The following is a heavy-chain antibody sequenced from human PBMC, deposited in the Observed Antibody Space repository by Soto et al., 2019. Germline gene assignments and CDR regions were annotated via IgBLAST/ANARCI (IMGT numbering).Heavy chain of an antibody. D-gene: IGHD2-2*01. CDR3: VHRPATHMHWFGP. V-gene: IGHV2-5*01. CDR2: VYWNDNK. Sequence: QITLREAGPTLVKPTQTLTLTCTFSGFSLTTIGVGVGWIRQTPRGAPEWLALVYWNDNKRYSPSLESRLTITKATPKTQGIQTTPPMDPVDPATSFCVHRPATHMHWFGPWGEGIMVAVSS. J-gene: IGHJ5*02. CDR1: GFSLTTIGVG.